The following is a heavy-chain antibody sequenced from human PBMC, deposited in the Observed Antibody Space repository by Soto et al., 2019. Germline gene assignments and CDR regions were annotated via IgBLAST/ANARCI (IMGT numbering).Heavy chain of an antibody. V-gene: IGHV1-18*01. CDR1: GYSFTSYG. Sequence: QVQLVQSGAVVKKPGASVKVSCKASGYSFTSYGIGWVRQAPGRGLEWMGWINTNNGNTNPAQRLHGRVTMTADTSTRTAYMELRSLSFDDTAVYYCARDLLGSFDVWGQGTMVTISS. CDR3: ARDLLGSFDV. D-gene: IGHD3-10*02. CDR2: INTNNGNT. J-gene: IGHJ3*01.